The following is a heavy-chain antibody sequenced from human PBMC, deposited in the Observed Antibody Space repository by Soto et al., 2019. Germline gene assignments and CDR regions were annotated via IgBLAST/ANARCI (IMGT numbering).Heavy chain of an antibody. CDR3: ARRYSSAFDI. Sequence: PSETLSLTCTVSGGSITGGSISSTTYYWSWIRQPPGKGLEWIGYIYYSGSTGSTNYNPSLKSRVTISVDTSKNQFSLKLNSMNAADTAVYYCARRYSSAFDIWGQGTMVTVSS. V-gene: IGHV4-61*05. CDR1: GGSITGGSISSTTYY. J-gene: IGHJ3*02. CDR2: IYYSGSTGST. D-gene: IGHD6-13*01.